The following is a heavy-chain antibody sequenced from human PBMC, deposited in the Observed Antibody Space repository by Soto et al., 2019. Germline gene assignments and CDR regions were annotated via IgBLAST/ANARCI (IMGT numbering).Heavy chain of an antibody. V-gene: IGHV3-48*02. D-gene: IGHD3-3*01. J-gene: IGHJ5*02. CDR3: ARDGAFWSCYIKWFDP. Sequence: GSLSLSCAASGFTFSSYSMNWVRQAPGKGLEWVSYISSSSSTIYYADSVKGRFTISRDNAKNSLYLQMNSLRDEDTAVYYCARDGAFWSCYIKWFDPWGHLTLFTVSS. CDR1: GFTFSSYS. CDR2: ISSSSSTI.